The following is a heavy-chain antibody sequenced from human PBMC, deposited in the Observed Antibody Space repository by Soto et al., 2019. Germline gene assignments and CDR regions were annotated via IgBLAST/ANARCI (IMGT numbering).Heavy chain of an antibody. CDR1: YR. CDR2: IYPGDSDT. Sequence: YRIGRIRQMPGKGPEWMGIIYPGDSDTKYNPSFQGQVTISADKSITTTYLQWSSLKASDTAIYYCAASIFYYGMDVWGQGTTVTVSS. J-gene: IGHJ6*01. CDR3: AASIFYYGMDV. V-gene: IGHV5-51*01.